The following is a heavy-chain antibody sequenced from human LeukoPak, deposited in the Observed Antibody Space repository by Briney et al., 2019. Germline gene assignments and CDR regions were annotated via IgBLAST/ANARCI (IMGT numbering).Heavy chain of an antibody. Sequence: SETLSLTCTVSGGSISNYHWSWIRQPAGKGLEWIGQIHTSGSTNYDPPLKSRVTVSIDTPENQLSLTIRSVTAADTAIYYCARRHISSGWSFDYWGQGTLVTVSS. CDR2: IHTSGST. V-gene: IGHV4-4*07. CDR1: GGSISNYH. D-gene: IGHD6-19*01. CDR3: ARRHISSGWSFDY. J-gene: IGHJ4*02.